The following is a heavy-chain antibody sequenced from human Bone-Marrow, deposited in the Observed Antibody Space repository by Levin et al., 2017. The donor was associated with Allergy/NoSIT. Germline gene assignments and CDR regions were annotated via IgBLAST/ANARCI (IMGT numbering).Heavy chain of an antibody. V-gene: IGHV4-4*02. J-gene: IGHJ4*02. CDR2: IYHNGDT. CDR1: GASIMSSNY. Sequence: SETLSLTCDVSGASIMSSNYWNWVRQPPGKGLEWIGEIYHNGDTRSNPSLKSRLTMSVDKSKHQFFLNLSSVTAADTAVYYCARRELMIGSFDWFQWGQGTLVTVSS. CDR3: ARRELMIGSFDWFQ. D-gene: IGHD3-9*01.